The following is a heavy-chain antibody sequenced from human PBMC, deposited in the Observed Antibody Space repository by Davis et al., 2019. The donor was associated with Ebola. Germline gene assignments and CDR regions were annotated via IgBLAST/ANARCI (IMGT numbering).Heavy chain of an antibody. D-gene: IGHD5-12*01. Sequence: PGGSLRLSCAASGFTFSDYYMSWIRQAPGKGLEWVSYISSSSSYTNYADSVKGRFTISRDNAKKSLYLQMNSLRDEDTAVYYCARVMATIGIYYYYGMDVWGQGTTVTVSS. CDR1: GFTFSDYY. CDR2: ISSSSSYT. V-gene: IGHV3-11*06. CDR3: ARVMATIGIYYYYGMDV. J-gene: IGHJ6*02.